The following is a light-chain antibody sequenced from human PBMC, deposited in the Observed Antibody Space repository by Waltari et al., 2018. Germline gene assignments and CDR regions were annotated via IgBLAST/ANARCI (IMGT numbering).Light chain of an antibody. CDR1: SSDVGGSNY. CDR3: SSYTSSITFV. Sequence: QSALTQPASVSASPGQSITISCTGTSSDVGGSNYVSWYQQHPGRAPKLMIYDVSERPSGVSDRFSGSKSGNTASLTISGLRAEDEADYYCSSYTSSITFVFGGGTKLTVL. J-gene: IGLJ2*01. V-gene: IGLV2-14*01. CDR2: DVS.